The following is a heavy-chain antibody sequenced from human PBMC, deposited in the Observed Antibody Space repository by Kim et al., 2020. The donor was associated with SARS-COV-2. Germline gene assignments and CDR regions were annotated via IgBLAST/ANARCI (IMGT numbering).Heavy chain of an antibody. V-gene: IGHV1-2*02. J-gene: IGHJ4*02. CDR3: ARDGSGGAMGFDY. Sequence: AQKFQGRVTMTRDTSISTAYMELSRLRSDDTAVYYCARDGSGGAMGFDYWGQGTLVTVSS. D-gene: IGHD5-18*01.